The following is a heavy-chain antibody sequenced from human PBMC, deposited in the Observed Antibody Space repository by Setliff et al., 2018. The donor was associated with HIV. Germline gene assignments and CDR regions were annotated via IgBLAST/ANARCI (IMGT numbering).Heavy chain of an antibody. CDR3: ARGTVITYFYDSSGSFDY. CDR2: IFYTGST. D-gene: IGHD3-22*01. CDR1: GVSTSSTSHY. Sequence: SETLSLTCTVSGVSTSSTSHYWGWIRQPPGKGLEWIGYIFYTGSTYYSPSLKSRVTISVDTSKNQFSLKLTSVTAADTAVYYCARGTVITYFYDSSGSFDYWGQGTLVTVSS. V-gene: IGHV4-39*01. J-gene: IGHJ4*02.